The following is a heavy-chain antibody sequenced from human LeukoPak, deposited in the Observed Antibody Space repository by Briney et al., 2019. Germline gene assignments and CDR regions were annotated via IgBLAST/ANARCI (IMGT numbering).Heavy chain of an antibody. Sequence: ASVKVSCKASGYTFTTYGISWVRQAPGQGLEWMGWISTYNGNTNYAQNLQGRVTMTTDTSTSTAYMELRSPRSDDTAVYYCARGAVRLLLFGDSGRKSKTYFDYWGQGTLVTVSS. D-gene: IGHD3-10*01. CDR3: ARGAVRLLLFGDSGRKSKTYFDY. V-gene: IGHV1-18*01. CDR2: ISTYNGNT. J-gene: IGHJ4*02. CDR1: GYTFTTYG.